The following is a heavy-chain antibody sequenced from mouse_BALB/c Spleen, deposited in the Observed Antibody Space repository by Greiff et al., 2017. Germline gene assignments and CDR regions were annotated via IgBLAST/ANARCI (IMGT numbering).Heavy chain of an antibody. CDR3: ARGGYGDWYFDV. CDR1: GFTFSSFG. Sequence: EVQLVESGGGLVQPGGSRKLSCAASGFTFSSFGMHWVRQAPEKGLEWVAYISSGSSTIYYADTVKGRFTISRDNPKNTLFLQMTSLRSEDTAMYYCARGGYGDWYFDVWGAGTTVTVSS. V-gene: IGHV5-17*02. J-gene: IGHJ1*01. CDR2: ISSGSSTI. D-gene: IGHD2-2*01.